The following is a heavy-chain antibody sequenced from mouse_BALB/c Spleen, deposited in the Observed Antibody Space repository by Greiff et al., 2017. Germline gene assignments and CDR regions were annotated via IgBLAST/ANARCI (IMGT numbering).Heavy chain of an antibody. CDR2: ISSGGSYT. Sequence: DVKLVESGGGLVKPGGSLKLSCAASGFTFSSYTMSWVRQTPEKRLEWVATISSGGSYTYYPDSVKGRFTISRDNAKNTLYLQMSSLKSEDTAMYYCTRDHYGSSYGFAYWGQGTLVTVSA. J-gene: IGHJ3*01. V-gene: IGHV5-6-4*01. CDR1: GFTFSSYT. CDR3: TRDHYGSSYGFAY. D-gene: IGHD1-1*01.